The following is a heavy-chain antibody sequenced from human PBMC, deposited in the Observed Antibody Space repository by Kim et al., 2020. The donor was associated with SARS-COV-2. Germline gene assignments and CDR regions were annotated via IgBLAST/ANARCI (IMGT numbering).Heavy chain of an antibody. J-gene: IGHJ4*02. D-gene: IGHD2-15*01. Sequence: TRNSTSFQGQVTISADKSITTAYLQWSSLKASDTAMYYCARSAGGSYFDYWGQGTLVTVSS. CDR3: ARSAGGSYFDY. V-gene: IGHV5-51*01. CDR2: T.